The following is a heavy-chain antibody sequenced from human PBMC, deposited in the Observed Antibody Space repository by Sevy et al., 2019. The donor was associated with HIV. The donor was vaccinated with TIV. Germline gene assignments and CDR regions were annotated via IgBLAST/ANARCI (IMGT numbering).Heavy chain of an antibody. Sequence: GGSLRLSCAASGFTVSGNHVNWVRQAPGKGLEWVSVIYGGGSPYYADSVKGRSTISRDISKNTVYLQMNNLRAEDTAVYYCGGAGGFSYWGQGTLVTVSS. D-gene: IGHD2-8*02. CDR1: GFTVSGNH. CDR3: GGAGGFSY. CDR2: IYGGGSP. J-gene: IGHJ4*02. V-gene: IGHV3-53*01.